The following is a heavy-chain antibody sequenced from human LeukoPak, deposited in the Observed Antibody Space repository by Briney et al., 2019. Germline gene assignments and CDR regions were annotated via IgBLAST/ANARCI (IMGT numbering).Heavy chain of an antibody. Sequence: SETLSLTCAVSGGSISSSNWWSWVRQPPGKGLEWIGEINHSGSTNYNPSLKSRVTISVDTSKNQFSLKLSSVTAADTAVYYCARYFSGSYAYWGQGTLVTVSS. V-gene: IGHV4-4*02. J-gene: IGHJ4*02. CDR3: ARYFSGSYAY. CDR2: INHSGST. D-gene: IGHD1-26*01. CDR1: GGSISSSNW.